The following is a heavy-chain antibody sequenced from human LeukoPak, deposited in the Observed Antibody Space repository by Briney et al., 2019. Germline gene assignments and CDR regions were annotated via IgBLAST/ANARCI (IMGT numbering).Heavy chain of an antibody. D-gene: IGHD5-24*01. CDR1: GYTLTELS. CDR3: ARVRDGYNDAYDI. CDR2: FDPEDGET. J-gene: IGHJ3*02. V-gene: IGHV1-24*01. Sequence: ASVTVSCKVSGYTLTELSMHWVRQAPGKGLEWMGGFDPEDGETIYAQKFQGRVTMTRDTSTSTVYMELSSLKSEDTAVYYCARVRDGYNDAYDIWGQGTMVTVSS.